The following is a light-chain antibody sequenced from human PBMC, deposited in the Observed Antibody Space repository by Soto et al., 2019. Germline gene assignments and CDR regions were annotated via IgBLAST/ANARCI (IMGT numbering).Light chain of an antibody. CDR3: QQRSSWPLT. J-gene: IGKJ4*01. V-gene: IGKV3-11*01. CDR2: GAS. CDR1: ESVSTN. Sequence: EIVMTQSPATLSLSPGERATLSCRASESVSTNLAWYQQKAGQAPRLLIYGASTRATGIPARFSGSGSGTDFTLTITSLEPEDFAVYYCQQRSSWPLTFGGGTKVDIK.